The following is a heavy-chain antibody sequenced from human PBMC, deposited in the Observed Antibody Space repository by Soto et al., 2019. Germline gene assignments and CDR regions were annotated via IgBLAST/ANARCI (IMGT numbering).Heavy chain of an antibody. CDR3: AISQDRGGRTTFIY. J-gene: IGHJ4*02. Sequence: GGSLRLSCAASGFTFNNYGIHWVRQAPGKGLEWVAVIWYDGSNENYADSVKGRFTISRDNAKNSLYLQMNSLRAEDTALYYCAISQDRGGRTTFIYWGQGTQVTVSS. CDR2: IWYDGSNE. V-gene: IGHV3-33*03. D-gene: IGHD3-16*01. CDR1: GFTFNNYG.